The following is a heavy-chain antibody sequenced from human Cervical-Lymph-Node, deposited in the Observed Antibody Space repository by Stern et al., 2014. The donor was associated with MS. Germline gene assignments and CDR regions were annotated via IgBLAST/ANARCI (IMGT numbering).Heavy chain of an antibody. Sequence: DQLVESGAEVKKPGASVKVSCKASGYTFTGYYMHWVRQAPGQGLEWMGGINPNSGGTNYAQKFQGWVTMTRDTSISTAYMELSRLRSDDTAVYYCARASAYYYDSSGYYNCFDYWGQGTLVTVSS. CDR1: GYTFTGYY. J-gene: IGHJ4*02. CDR3: ARASAYYYDSSGYYNCFDY. D-gene: IGHD3-22*01. V-gene: IGHV1-2*04. CDR2: INPNSGGT.